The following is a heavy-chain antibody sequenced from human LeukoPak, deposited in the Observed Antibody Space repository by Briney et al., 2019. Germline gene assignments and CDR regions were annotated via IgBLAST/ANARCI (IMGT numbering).Heavy chain of an antibody. Sequence: TSKTLSLTCAVYGGSFSGYYWSWIRQPPGKGLEWIGYIYYSGRTNYNPSLKSRVTISVDTSKNQFSLKLSSVTAADTAVYYCARLRYTRFDYWGQGTLVTVSS. J-gene: IGHJ4*02. D-gene: IGHD4-17*01. CDR1: GGSFSGYY. CDR2: IYYSGRT. CDR3: ARLRYTRFDY. V-gene: IGHV4-59*01.